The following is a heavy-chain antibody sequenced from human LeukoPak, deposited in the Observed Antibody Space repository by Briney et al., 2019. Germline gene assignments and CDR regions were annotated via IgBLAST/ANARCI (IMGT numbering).Heavy chain of an antibody. Sequence: ASVKVSCKASGYDSTTYGLTWVRQAPGQGLEWMGWIGGNGDNTKYVEEFQGRVTMTTDTSTSTAYMELRSLRSDDTAVYYCARVHGYYIGLYYFDYWGQGTLVTVSS. CDR2: IGGNGDNT. J-gene: IGHJ4*02. CDR3: ARVHGYYIGLYYFDY. D-gene: IGHD1-26*01. V-gene: IGHV1-18*01. CDR1: GYDSTTYG.